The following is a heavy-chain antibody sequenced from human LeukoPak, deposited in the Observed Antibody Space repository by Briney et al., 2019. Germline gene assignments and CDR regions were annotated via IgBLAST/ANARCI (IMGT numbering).Heavy chain of an antibody. Sequence: ASVKVSCKVSGYTLTELSMHWVRQAPGKGLEWMGGFDPEDGETIYTQKFQGRVTMTEDTSTDTAYMELSSLRSEDTAVYYCARGGLGSSSWPSNYYYYGMDVWGKGTTVTVSS. CDR1: GYTLTELS. V-gene: IGHV1-24*01. D-gene: IGHD6-13*01. CDR2: FDPEDGET. J-gene: IGHJ6*04. CDR3: ARGGLGSSSWPSNYYYYGMDV.